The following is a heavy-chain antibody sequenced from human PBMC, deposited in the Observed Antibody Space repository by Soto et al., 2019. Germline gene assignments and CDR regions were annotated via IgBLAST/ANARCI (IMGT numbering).Heavy chain of an antibody. CDR1: GFTFSDYY. V-gene: IGHV3-11*01. Sequence: QVQLVESGGGLAKPGGSLRLSCAASGFTFSDYYMPWIRQAPGKGLEWVSYISSSGDTIYYADSVKGRFTISRDNAKNSLYLQMNSLRAEDTAVYYCATTAKDSSTSHHSPQIIFDNWGQGTLVTVSS. D-gene: IGHD2-2*01. CDR3: ATTAKDSSTSHHSPQIIFDN. CDR2: ISSSGDTI. J-gene: IGHJ4*02.